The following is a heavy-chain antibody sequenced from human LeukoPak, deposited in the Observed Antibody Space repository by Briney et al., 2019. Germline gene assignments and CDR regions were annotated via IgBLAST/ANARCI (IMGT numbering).Heavy chain of an antibody. CDR2: ISHEGTKK. J-gene: IGHJ4*02. D-gene: IGHD6-19*01. CDR3: ATDRGWYFDY. V-gene: IGHV3-30*03. Sequence: GGSLRLSCAASGFTFSNSGMHWVRQAPGTGPEWVAFISHEGTKKYYADSVKGRFTISRDNSKNTLYLQMNNLRDDDTAVFYCATDRGWYFDYWGQGTLVTVSS. CDR1: GFTFSNSG.